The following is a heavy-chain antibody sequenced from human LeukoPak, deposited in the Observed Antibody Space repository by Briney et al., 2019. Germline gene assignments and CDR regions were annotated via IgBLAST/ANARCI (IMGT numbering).Heavy chain of an antibody. D-gene: IGHD6-19*01. CDR3: ARDLGSGGTYYYYGMDV. CDR1: GFTFSSYA. J-gene: IGHJ6*02. CDR2: ISYDGSNK. V-gene: IGHV3-30-3*01. Sequence: GGSLRLSCAASGFTFSSYAMHWVRQAPGKGREWVAVISYDGSNKYYADSVKGRFTISRDNSKNTRYLQMNSLRAEDTAVYYCARDLGSGGTYYYYGMDVWGQGTTVTVSS.